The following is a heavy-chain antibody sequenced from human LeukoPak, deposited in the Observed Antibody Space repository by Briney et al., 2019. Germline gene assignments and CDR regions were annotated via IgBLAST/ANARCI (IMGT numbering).Heavy chain of an antibody. CDR2: SGSGGST. V-gene: IGHV3-23*01. D-gene: IGHD3-3*01. CDR1: GFTFNGFTFNDYA. CDR3: AKDFWSGYYPNY. J-gene: IGHJ4*02. Sequence: GGSLRLSCAASGFTFNGFTFNDYAMHWVRQAPGKGLEWVSGSGSGGSTYYTDSVKGRFTISRDNSKNTLYLQMNSLRAEDSAVYYCAKDFWSGYYPNYWGQGTLVTVSS.